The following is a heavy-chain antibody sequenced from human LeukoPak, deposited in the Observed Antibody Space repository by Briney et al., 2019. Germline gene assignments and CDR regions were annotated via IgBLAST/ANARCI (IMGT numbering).Heavy chain of an antibody. V-gene: IGHV4-34*01. D-gene: IGHD3-3*01. CDR3: ARDRKTGKYYDFWSGYRD. CDR2: INHSGST. Sequence: PSETLSLTCAVYGGSFSGYYRSWIRQPPGKGLEWIGEINHSGSTNYNPSLKSRVTISVDTSKNQFSLKLSSVTAADTAVYYCARDRKTGKYYDFWSGYRDWGQGTLVTVSS. CDR1: GGSFSGYY. J-gene: IGHJ4*02.